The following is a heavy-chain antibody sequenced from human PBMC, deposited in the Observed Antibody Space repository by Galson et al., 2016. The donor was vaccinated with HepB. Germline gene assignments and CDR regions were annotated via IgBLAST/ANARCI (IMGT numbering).Heavy chain of an antibody. D-gene: IGHD3-16*01. V-gene: IGHV3-21*01. J-gene: IGHJ2*01. CDR2: ISITSGYK. CDR1: GFTFSTYS. CDR3: ARPTVGDRRYFDL. Sequence: SLRLSCAASGFTFSTYSMNWVRQAPGKGLEWVSFISITSGYKYYADSLKGRVTISRDNAKNSLYLQMNSLRAEDTAVYYCARPTVGDRRYFDLWGRGTLVTVSS.